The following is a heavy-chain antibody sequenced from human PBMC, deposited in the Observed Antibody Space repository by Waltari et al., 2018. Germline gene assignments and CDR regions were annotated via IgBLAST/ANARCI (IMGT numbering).Heavy chain of an antibody. J-gene: IGHJ4*02. V-gene: IGHV3-48*02. Sequence: EMQVVDSGGDLAQPGGSLRLSCVGSGFTFSRFGMKWVRQTPGEGLECISYISDSCTTTYYADSVKGRFTISRDNARNSLYLQMNSLRDEDTAVYYCAATGATTHYWGQGTLVTVSS. D-gene: IGHD1-1*01. CDR1: GFTFSRFG. CDR2: ISDSCTTT. CDR3: AATGATTHY.